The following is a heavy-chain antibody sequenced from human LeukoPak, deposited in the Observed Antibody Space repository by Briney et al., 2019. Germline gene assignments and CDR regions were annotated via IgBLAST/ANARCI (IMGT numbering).Heavy chain of an antibody. Sequence: GATVTISCKAFGYTFTDYYIHWVKEAPGKGLEWMGRVDPEDGETTYAEKFQGRVTITADTSTDTAYMELNNLRSEDTAVYYCATMTTFDPWGQGTLVTVSP. V-gene: IGHV1-69-2*01. J-gene: IGHJ5*02. D-gene: IGHD4-11*01. CDR3: ATMTTFDP. CDR2: VDPEDGET. CDR1: GYTFTDYY.